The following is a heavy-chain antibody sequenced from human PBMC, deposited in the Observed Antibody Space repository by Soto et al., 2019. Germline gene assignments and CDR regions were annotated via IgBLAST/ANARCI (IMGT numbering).Heavy chain of an antibody. CDR3: ARGWGIAAPGPNWFDP. V-gene: IGHV1-2*02. J-gene: IGHJ5*02. Sequence: GASVKVSCKASGYSLSGYYLHWVRQAPGQGPEWMGWINPNSGGTKYVQKFQGRVTMTRATSISTVYLELSRLRSNDTAVYYWARGWGIAAPGPNWFDPWGQGTLVTVSS. D-gene: IGHD6-13*01. CDR1: GYSLSGYY. CDR2: INPNSGGT.